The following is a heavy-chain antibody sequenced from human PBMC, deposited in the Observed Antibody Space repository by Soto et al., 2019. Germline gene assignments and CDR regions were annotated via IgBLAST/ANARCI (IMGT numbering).Heavy chain of an antibody. CDR3: ARGSYSSGWVDY. D-gene: IGHD6-19*01. Sequence: GGSLRLSCAASGFTFSDYYIIFIRQAPFKWLEWVSYISSSGSTIYYADSVKGRFTISRDNAKNSLYLQMNSLRAEDTAVYYCARGSYSSGWVDYWGQGTLVTVSS. CDR1: GFTFSDYY. J-gene: IGHJ4*02. CDR2: ISSSGSTI. V-gene: IGHV3-11*01.